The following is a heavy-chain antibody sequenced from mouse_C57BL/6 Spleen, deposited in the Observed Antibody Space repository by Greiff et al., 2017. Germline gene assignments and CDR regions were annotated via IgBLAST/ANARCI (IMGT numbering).Heavy chain of an antibody. CDR2: IFPGSGST. CDR1: GYTFTDYY. Sequence: LVESGPELVQPGASVKISCKASGYTFTDYYINWVKQRPGQGLEWIGWIFPGSGSTYYNEKFKGKATLTVDKSSSTAYMLLSSLTSEDSAVYFCARRAPRGPLAMDYWGQGTSVTVSS. V-gene: IGHV1-75*01. CDR3: ARRAPRGPLAMDY. J-gene: IGHJ4*01. D-gene: IGHD3-3*01.